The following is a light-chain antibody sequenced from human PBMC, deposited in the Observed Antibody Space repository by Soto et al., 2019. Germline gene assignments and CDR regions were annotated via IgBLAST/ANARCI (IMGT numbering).Light chain of an antibody. CDR2: EGS. V-gene: IGLV2-14*02. Sequence: QSALTQPASVSGSPGQSITISCTGTSSDVGSYNLVSWYQQHPGKAPKLMIYEGSKRPSGISYRFSGSKSGNTASLTISGLQAEDEADYYCGSYTSASTLVFGTGTKVTVL. CDR1: SSDVGSYNL. CDR3: GSYTSASTLV. J-gene: IGLJ1*01.